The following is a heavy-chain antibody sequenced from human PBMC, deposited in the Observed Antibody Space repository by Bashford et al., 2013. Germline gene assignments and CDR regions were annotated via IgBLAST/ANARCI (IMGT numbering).Heavy chain of an antibody. CDR2: ISYDGSNK. CDR1: GFTFSSYA. V-gene: IGHV3-30-3*01. CDR3: DESFAYFWSWFIFDGYGTS. D-gene: IGHD3-3*01. Sequence: GGSLRLSCAASGFTFSSYAMHWVRQAPGKGLEWVAVISYDGSNKYYADSVKGRFTISRDNSKNTLYLQMNSLRAEDTAVYYCDESFAYFWSWFIFDGYGTSWGRGTTVTVSS. J-gene: IGHJ6*02.